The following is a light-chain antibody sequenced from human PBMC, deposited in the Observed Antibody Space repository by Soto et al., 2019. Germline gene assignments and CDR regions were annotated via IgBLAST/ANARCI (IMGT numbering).Light chain of an antibody. V-gene: IGLV2-14*01. Sequence: QSALTQPASVSGSPGQSITISCTGTNSDVGGYNYVSCYQQHPGKAPKLIIYDVSNRPSGVSNRFSGSKSGNTASLTISGLQAEDEVDYYCSSYTGSSILYVFGTGTKLTVL. J-gene: IGLJ1*01. CDR1: NSDVGGYNY. CDR2: DVS. CDR3: SSYTGSSILYV.